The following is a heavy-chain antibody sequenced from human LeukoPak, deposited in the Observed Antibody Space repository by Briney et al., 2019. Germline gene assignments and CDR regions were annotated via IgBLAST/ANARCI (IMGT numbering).Heavy chain of an antibody. J-gene: IGHJ4*02. CDR2: FDPEDGET. Sequence: ASAKVSCKVSGYTLTELTMHWVRQAPGKGLEWMGGFDPEDGETIYAQKFQGRVTMTEDTSTDTAYMELSSLRSEDTAVYYCATGDSGSYFGLNFDYWGQGTLVTVSS. V-gene: IGHV1-24*01. CDR3: ATGDSGSYFGLNFDY. D-gene: IGHD1-26*01. CDR1: GYTLTELT.